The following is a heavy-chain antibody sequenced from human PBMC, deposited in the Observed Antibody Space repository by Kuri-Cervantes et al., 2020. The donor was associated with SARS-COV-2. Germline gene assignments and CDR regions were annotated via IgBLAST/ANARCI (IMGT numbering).Heavy chain of an antibody. CDR1: GFTFSSHS. V-gene: IGHV3-48*01. CDR2: ISSSSSTI. J-gene: IGHJ3*02. D-gene: IGHD1-26*01. CDR3: AREGELRAFDI. Sequence: GGSLRLSCAASGFTFSSHSMNWVRQAPGKGLEWVSYISSSSSTIYYADSVKGRFTISRDNAKNPLYLQMNSLRAEDTAVYYCAREGELRAFDIWGQGTMVTVSS.